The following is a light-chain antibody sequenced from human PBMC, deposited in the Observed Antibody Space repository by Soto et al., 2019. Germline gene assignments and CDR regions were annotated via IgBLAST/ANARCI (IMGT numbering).Light chain of an antibody. CDR3: SSYAGSNTPYV. CDR1: SSDVGGYNY. J-gene: IGLJ1*01. V-gene: IGLV2-8*01. Sequence: QSVLTQPPSASGSPGQSGTISCTGTSSDVGGYNYVSWYQQHPGKAPKLLIYEVIKRPSGVPDRFSASRSGNTASLTVSGLQADDEADYYCSSYAGSNTPYVFGTGTKVTVL. CDR2: EVI.